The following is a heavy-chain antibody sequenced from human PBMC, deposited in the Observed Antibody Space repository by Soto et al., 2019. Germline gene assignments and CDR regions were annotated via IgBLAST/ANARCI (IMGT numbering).Heavy chain of an antibody. Sequence: PGGSLRLSCAASGFTFSSYSMNWVRQAPGKGLEWVSYISSSSSTMFYADSVKGRFTISRDNAKNSLYLQMNSLRADDTAVYYCARDRCSSGCLFDYWGQGA. CDR3: ARDRCSSGCLFDY. J-gene: IGHJ4*02. D-gene: IGHD6-19*01. V-gene: IGHV3-48*01. CDR1: GFTFSSYS. CDR2: ISSSSSTM.